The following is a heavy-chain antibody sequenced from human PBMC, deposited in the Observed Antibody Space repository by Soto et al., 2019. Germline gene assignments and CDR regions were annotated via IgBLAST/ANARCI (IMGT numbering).Heavy chain of an antibody. CDR3: ARTGRATNWGYYYYGMDV. Sequence: SEPLSLTWTVFGVSISSSSYYRSWIRQPPGKGLEWIGSIYYSGSTYYNPSLKSRVTISVDTSKNQFSLKLSSVTAADTAVYYCARTGRATNWGYYYYGMDVWGQGTTVTVSS. D-gene: IGHD7-27*01. CDR1: GVSISSSSYY. CDR2: IYYSGST. J-gene: IGHJ6*02. V-gene: IGHV4-39*01.